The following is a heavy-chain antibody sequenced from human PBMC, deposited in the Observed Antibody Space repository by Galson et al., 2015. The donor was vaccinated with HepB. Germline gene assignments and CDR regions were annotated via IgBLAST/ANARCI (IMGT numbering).Heavy chain of an antibody. CDR1: GFTFSSYA. CDR2: ISGSGGST. V-gene: IGHV3-23*01. J-gene: IGHJ3*02. D-gene: IGHD5-18*01. Sequence: SLRLSCAASGFTFSSYAMSWVRQAPGKGLEWVSAISGSGGSTYYADSVKGRFTISRDNSKNTLYLQMNSLRAEDTAVYYCAKSRYSPDAFDIWGQGTMVTVSS. CDR3: AKSRYSPDAFDI.